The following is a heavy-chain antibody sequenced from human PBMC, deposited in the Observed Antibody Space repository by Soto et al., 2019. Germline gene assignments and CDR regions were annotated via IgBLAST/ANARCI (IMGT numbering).Heavy chain of an antibody. CDR2: ISSNGGSI. Sequence: EVQVVEAGGGLVQPGGSLRLSCSASGFTFSSYALPWVLQAPGKGLEYVSGISSNGGSIFYADSVKGRFTISRDNSKNILYLQMTGLRADDTAVYSCVKARFGGTSGYFDSWGQGTLVTVSS. V-gene: IGHV3-64D*08. D-gene: IGHD2-15*01. CDR3: VKARFGGTSGYFDS. CDR1: GFTFSSYA. J-gene: IGHJ4*02.